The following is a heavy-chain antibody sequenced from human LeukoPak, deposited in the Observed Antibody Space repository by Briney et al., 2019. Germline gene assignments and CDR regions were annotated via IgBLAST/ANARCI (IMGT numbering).Heavy chain of an antibody. CDR3: AREVVATASAFDC. Sequence: GGSLRLSCTASGFSFSSFWMSWVRQAPGKGLEWVANIKDDGSVKNHVDSLKGRFSISRDSARNSLYLQISSLRAEDTAVYYCAREVVATASAFDCWGQGTLVTVSS. CDR1: GFSFSSFW. V-gene: IGHV3-7*03. J-gene: IGHJ4*02. CDR2: IKDDGSVK. D-gene: IGHD2-21*01.